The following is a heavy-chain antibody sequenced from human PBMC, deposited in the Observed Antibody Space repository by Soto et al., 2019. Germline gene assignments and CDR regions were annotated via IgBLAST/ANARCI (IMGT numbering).Heavy chain of an antibody. Sequence: GASVKVSCKASGYTFTGYYMHWVQQAPGQGLEWMGWINPNSGGTNYAQKFQGWVTMTRDTSISTAYMELSRLRSDDTAVYYCARDDFWSGHNWFDPWGQGTLVTVSS. CDR1: GYTFTGYY. D-gene: IGHD3-3*01. CDR2: INPNSGGT. J-gene: IGHJ5*02. V-gene: IGHV1-2*04. CDR3: ARDDFWSGHNWFDP.